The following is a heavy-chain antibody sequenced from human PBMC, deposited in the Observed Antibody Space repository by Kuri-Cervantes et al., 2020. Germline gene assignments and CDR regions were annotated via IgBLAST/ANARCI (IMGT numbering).Heavy chain of an antibody. CDR3: AKDYIRRGSSSWYDY. D-gene: IGHD6-13*01. J-gene: IGHJ4*02. CDR2: ISYDGSNK. Sequence: LSLTCAASGFTFSSYGMHWVRQAPGKGLEWVAVISYDGSNKYYADSVKGRFTISRDNSKNTLYLQMNSLRAEDTAVYYCAKDYIRRGSSSWYDYWGQGTLVTVSS. CDR1: GFTFSSYG. V-gene: IGHV3-30*18.